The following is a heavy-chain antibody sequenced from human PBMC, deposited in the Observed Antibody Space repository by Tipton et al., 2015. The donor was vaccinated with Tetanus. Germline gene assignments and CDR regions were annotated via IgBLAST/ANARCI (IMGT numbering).Heavy chain of an antibody. J-gene: IGHJ6*02. CDR2: AYYSGTT. V-gene: IGHV4-39*01. D-gene: IGHD2-15*01. CDR3: ACLPVGGRYYYYGMDV. Sequence: LRLSCSVSGFSVSSSAYYWGWIRQPPGKGLEWIGSAYYSGTTKYNPALKSRVTISVDTSKNQFSLRLSSVTAADTAVYYCACLPVGGRYYYYGMDVWGQGTTVTVSS. CDR1: GFSVSSSAYY.